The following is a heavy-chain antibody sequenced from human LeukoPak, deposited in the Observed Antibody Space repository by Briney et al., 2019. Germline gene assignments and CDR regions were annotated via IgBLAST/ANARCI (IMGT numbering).Heavy chain of an antibody. J-gene: IGHJ3*01. V-gene: IGHV1-2*02. D-gene: IGHD1/OR15-1a*01. CDR1: GYTFTDYY. CDR2: IDPTSGGT. CDR3: AREFRTTTWSYDAFDL. Sequence: ASVKVSCKASGYTFTDYYMHWVRQAPGQGLEWGGGIDPTSGGTNYAQKFQDRVTMTRDTSNNTSYTELSRLRSDDTAVYYCAREFRTTTWSYDAFDLWGQGTMVTVSS.